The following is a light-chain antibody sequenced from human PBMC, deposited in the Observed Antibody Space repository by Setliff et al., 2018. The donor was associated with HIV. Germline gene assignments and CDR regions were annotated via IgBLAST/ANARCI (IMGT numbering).Light chain of an antibody. Sequence: QSVLTQPPSVSGAPGQRVTISCTGGSSNIGAGYDVPWYQQLPGTAPKLLIYGNSNRPSGVPDRFSGSKSGTSASLAITGLQAEDEADYYCQSYDSSLSGSVFGGGTKVTVL. CDR2: GNS. J-gene: IGLJ2*01. CDR1: SSNIGAGYD. CDR3: QSYDSSLSGSV. V-gene: IGLV1-40*01.